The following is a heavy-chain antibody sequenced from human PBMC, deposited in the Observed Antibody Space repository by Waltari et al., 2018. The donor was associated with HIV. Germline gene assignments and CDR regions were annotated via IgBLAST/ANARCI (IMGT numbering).Heavy chain of an antibody. J-gene: IGHJ4*02. CDR3: ARDYGSGNYRGFDY. V-gene: IGHV2-5*01. Sequence: QITLKESGPTLVKPTQTLTLTCNFSWFSLTTSGVGVAWIRQPPGKALEWLALIYWNDDRRYRPSLKTKLTITKDISKNQVVLTMANMDPVDTATYFCARDYGSGNYRGFDYWGQGILVTVSS. CDR2: IYWNDDR. D-gene: IGHD3-10*01. CDR1: WFSLTTSGVG.